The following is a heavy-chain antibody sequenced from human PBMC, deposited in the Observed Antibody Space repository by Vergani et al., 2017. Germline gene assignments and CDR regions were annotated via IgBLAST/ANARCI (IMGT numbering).Heavy chain of an antibody. D-gene: IGHD1-1*01. CDR3: AKFPLNITTPDRGDF. CDR1: GFTFSSYS. V-gene: IGHV3-21*01. Sequence: EVQLLESGGGLVQPGGSLRLSCAASGFTFSSYSMNWVRQAPGKWLEWVSSISSSSSYIYYADSVKGRFTISRDNAKNSLYLQMNSLRAEDTALYYCAKFPLNITTPDRGDFWGQGSLVTVSS. J-gene: IGHJ4*02. CDR2: ISSSSSYI.